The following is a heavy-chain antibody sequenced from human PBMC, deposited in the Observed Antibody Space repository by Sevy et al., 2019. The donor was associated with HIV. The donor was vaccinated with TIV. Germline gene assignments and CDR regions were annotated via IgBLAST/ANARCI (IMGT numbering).Heavy chain of an antibody. V-gene: IGHV4-59*01. D-gene: IGHD6-6*01. J-gene: IGHJ4*02. CDR3: ANGRSARLDY. CDR2: IYYSGIT. Sequence: SETLSLTCTVSGDSISGYYWSWIRQPPGKGLEWIGYIYYSGITNYNPSLKSRVTISADTSKNQISLNLSSVTAADTAVYYCANGRSARLDYWGQGTLVTVSS. CDR1: GDSISGYY.